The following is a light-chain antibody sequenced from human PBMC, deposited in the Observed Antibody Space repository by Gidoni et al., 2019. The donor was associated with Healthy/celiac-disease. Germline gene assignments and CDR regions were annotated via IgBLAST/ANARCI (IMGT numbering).Light chain of an antibody. V-gene: IGKV3-15*01. CDR3: QQYNNWAGT. CDR2: GAS. J-gene: IGKJ1*01. Sequence: EIVMTQSQATLSVSPGERATLSCRASQSVSINLAWDQQKPGQAPRLLIYGASNRATGIPARFSGSGSGTEFTLTISSLQSEDFAVYYCQQYNNWAGTFGQGTKVEIK. CDR1: QSVSIN.